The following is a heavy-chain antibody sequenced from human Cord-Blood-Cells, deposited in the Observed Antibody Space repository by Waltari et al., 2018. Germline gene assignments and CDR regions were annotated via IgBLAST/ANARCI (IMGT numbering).Heavy chain of an antibody. CDR3: ARTVIKDDAFDI. CDR2: NYYSGGT. J-gene: IGHJ3*02. V-gene: IGHV4-39*01. Sequence: LQLQQPRPGRVTPSETLSLTCPVSGGTIRHRRYYWAWYRQPPGKGLKWIGSNYYSGGTYYNPSLKSRVTISVDTSKNQFSLKLSSVTAADTAVYYCARTVIKDDAFDIWGQGTMVTVSS. D-gene: IGHD3-22*01. CDR1: GGTIRHRRYY.